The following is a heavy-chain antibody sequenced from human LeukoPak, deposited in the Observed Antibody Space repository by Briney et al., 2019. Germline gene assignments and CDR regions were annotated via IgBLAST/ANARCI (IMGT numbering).Heavy chain of an antibody. Sequence: GESLKISCKGSGYSFTSYWIGWVRQMPGKGLEWMGIIYPGDSDTRYSPSFQGQVTISADKSISTAYLQWSSLKASDTAMYYCASHKGYSYGYLFAFDIWGQGTMVTVSS. V-gene: IGHV5-51*01. CDR2: IYPGDSDT. CDR3: ASHKGYSYGYLFAFDI. D-gene: IGHD5-18*01. J-gene: IGHJ3*02. CDR1: GYSFTSYW.